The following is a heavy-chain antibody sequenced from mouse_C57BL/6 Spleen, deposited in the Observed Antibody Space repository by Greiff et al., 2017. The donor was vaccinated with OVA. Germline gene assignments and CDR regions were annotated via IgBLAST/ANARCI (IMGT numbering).Heavy chain of an antibody. CDR2: IDPETGGT. V-gene: IGHV1-15*01. Sequence: QVQLQQSGAELVRPGASVTLSCKASGYTFTDYEMHWVKQTPVHGLDWIGAIDPETGGTAYNQKFKGKAILTADKSSSTAYMEHRSLTSEDSAVYYCTRDVRYYAMDYWGQGTSVTVSS. D-gene: IGHD1-1*01. CDR3: TRDVRYYAMDY. J-gene: IGHJ4*01. CDR1: GYTFTDYE.